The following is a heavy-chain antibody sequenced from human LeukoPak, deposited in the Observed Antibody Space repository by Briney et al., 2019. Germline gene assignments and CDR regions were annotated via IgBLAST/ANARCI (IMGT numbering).Heavy chain of an antibody. J-gene: IGHJ4*02. CDR1: GYTFTNYF. CDR3: ARGQNKCLGH. D-gene: IGHD2/OR15-2a*01. V-gene: IGHV1-46*01. Sequence: RASVKASCKASGYTFTNYFMHWVRQAPGQGLEWMGVINPSGGGTTYAQRFQGRVTMTRDTSTSTVHMELSSLRSEDTAVYYCARGQNKCLGHWGQGTLVTVSS. CDR2: INPSGGGT.